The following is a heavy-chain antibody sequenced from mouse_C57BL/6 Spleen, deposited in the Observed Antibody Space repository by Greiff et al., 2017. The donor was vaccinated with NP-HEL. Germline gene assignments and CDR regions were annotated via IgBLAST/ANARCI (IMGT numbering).Heavy chain of an antibody. CDR2: IWSGGST. Sequence: QVQLKESGPGLVQPSQSLSITCTVSGFSLTSYGVHWVRQSPGKGLEWLGVIWSGGSTDYNAAFISRLSISKDNSKIQVFFKMNSLQADDTAIYYCARKDYGYGVYAMDYWGQGTSVTVSS. V-gene: IGHV2-2*01. CDR3: ARKDYGYGVYAMDY. CDR1: GFSLTSYG. D-gene: IGHD2-2*01. J-gene: IGHJ4*01.